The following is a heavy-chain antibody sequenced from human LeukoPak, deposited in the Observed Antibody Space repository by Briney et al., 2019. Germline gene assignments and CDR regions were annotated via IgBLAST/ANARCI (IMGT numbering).Heavy chain of an antibody. D-gene: IGHD3-9*01. V-gene: IGHV1-2*02. J-gene: IGHJ3*02. CDR1: GYTFTGYY. CDR2: INPNSGGT. Sequence: ASVKVSCKASGYTFTGYYMHWVRQAPGQGLEWSGWINPNSGGTNYAQKFQGRVTMTRDTSISTAYMELSRLRSDDTAVYYCARDPRTYDILTGYSNDAFDIWGQGTMVTVSS. CDR3: ARDPRTYDILTGYSNDAFDI.